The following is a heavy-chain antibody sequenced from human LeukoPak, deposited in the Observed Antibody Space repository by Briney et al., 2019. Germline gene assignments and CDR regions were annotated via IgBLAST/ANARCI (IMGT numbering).Heavy chain of an antibody. D-gene: IGHD3-22*01. CDR2: MNPNSGNT. V-gene: IGHV1-8*01. CDR3: ATDLPRYYDSTSMLSSY. J-gene: IGHJ4*02. Sequence: GASVKVSCKASGYTFTSYDINWVRQATGQGLEWMGWMNPNSGNTGYAQKFQGRVTMTRNTSISTAYMELSSLRSEDTAVYYCATDLPRYYDSTSMLSSYWGQGTLVTVSS. CDR1: GYTFTSYD.